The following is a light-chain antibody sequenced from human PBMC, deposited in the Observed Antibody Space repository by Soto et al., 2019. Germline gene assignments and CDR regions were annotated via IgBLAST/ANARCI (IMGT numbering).Light chain of an antibody. CDR2: AAS. CDR1: HSVRSN. J-gene: IGKJ5*01. V-gene: IGKV3-15*01. CDR3: QQYNEWPPFT. Sequence: EVVMTQSPYTLSVSPWERSTLSFMASHSVRSNLAWYQQKPGQAPRLVIYAASTRATGIPDRFSGSVSGTEFTLTISSLQSEDFAVYYCQQYNEWPPFTFGQGTRLEIK.